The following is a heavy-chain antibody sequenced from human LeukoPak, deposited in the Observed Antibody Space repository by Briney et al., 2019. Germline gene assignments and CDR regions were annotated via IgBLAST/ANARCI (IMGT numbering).Heavy chain of an antibody. Sequence: SETLSLTCTVSGGSISSYYWSWIRQPPGKGLEWIGYIYYSGSTNYNPSLKSRVTISVDTSKNQFSLKLSSVTAADTAVYYCARSRGGYSYGYNYYYGMDVWGQGTTVTVSS. J-gene: IGHJ6*02. CDR1: GGSISSYY. D-gene: IGHD5-18*01. V-gene: IGHV4-59*08. CDR3: ARSRGGYSYGYNYYYGMDV. CDR2: IYYSGST.